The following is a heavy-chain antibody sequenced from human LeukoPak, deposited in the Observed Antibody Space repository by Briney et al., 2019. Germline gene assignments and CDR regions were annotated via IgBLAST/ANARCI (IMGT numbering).Heavy chain of an antibody. CDR3: AKDRHCSSISCYRGYFDY. V-gene: IGHV3-23*01. Sequence: WGSLRLSCAASGFTFSSYAMNWVRQAPGKGLEWVSVISGSDGSTYYADSVKGRFTISRDNSRNTLYMQMNSPTAEDTAVYYCAKDRHCSSISCYRGYFDYWGQGTLVTVSS. CDR1: GFTFSSYA. D-gene: IGHD2-2*01. CDR2: ISGSDGST. J-gene: IGHJ4*02.